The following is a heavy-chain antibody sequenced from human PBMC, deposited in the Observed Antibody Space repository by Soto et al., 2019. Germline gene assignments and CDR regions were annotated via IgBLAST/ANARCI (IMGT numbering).Heavy chain of an antibody. D-gene: IGHD6-19*01. CDR2: IKNMTDGGTT. Sequence: GGSLRLSCAASAFTFSNAWLNWVRQAPGKGLEWVGRIKNMTDGGTTDYAAPVKGRFTISRDDSKNTLYLQMNSLKTEDTAVYYCTTLPGAVVGTGYWGQGNLVTVSS. J-gene: IGHJ4*02. V-gene: IGHV3-15*07. CDR3: TTLPGAVVGTGY. CDR1: AFTFSNAW.